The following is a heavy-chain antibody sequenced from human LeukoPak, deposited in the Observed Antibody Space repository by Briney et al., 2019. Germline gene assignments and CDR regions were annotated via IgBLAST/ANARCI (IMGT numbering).Heavy chain of an antibody. CDR1: GFIFSSYR. CDR2: ISSSSTTI. J-gene: IGHJ4*02. CDR3: AREFGS. V-gene: IGHV3-48*01. Sequence: GGSLRLSCVGSGFIFSSYRMNWVRQAPGKGLEWISYISSSSTTIYYADSVKGRFTISRDDAKNSLYLQMNSLRAEDTAVYYCAREFGSWGQGTLATVSS.